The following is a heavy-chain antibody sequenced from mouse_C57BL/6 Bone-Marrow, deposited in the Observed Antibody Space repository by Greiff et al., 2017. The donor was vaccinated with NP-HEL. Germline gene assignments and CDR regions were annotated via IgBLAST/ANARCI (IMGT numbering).Heavy chain of an antibody. D-gene: IGHD2-10*01. V-gene: IGHV1-15*01. CDR2: IDPETGGT. CDR3: TEGGLLRAWFAY. J-gene: IGHJ3*01. CDR1: GYTFTDYE. Sequence: VKLQESGAELVRPGASVTLSCKASGYTFTDYEMHWVKQTPVHGLEWIGAIDPETGGTAYNQKFKGKAILTADKSSSTAYMELRSLTSEDSAVYYCTEGGLLRAWFAYWGQGTLVTVSA.